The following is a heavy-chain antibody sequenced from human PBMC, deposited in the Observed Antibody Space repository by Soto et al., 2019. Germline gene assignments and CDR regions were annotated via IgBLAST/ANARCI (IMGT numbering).Heavy chain of an antibody. CDR1: GFTFSSYS. CDR2: ISSSSSYI. CDR3: VRDDYSNYVPSPTDY. J-gene: IGHJ4*02. V-gene: IGHV3-21*01. D-gene: IGHD4-4*01. Sequence: EVQLVESGGGLVKPGGSLRLSCAASGFTFSSYSMNWVRQAPGKGLEWVSSISSSSSYIYYADSVKGRFTISRDNAKNSLYLQMNSLRAEDTAVYYCVRDDYSNYVPSPTDYWGQGTLVTVSS.